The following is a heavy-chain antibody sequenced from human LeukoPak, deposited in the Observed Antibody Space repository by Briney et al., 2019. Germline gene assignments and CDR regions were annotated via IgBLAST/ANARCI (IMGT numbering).Heavy chain of an antibody. CDR3: ANGYSYGSIDY. CDR2: ISGSGDDT. CDR1: GFTFSSFA. V-gene: IGHV3-23*01. J-gene: IGHJ4*02. D-gene: IGHD5-18*01. Sequence: GGSLRLSCAASGFTFSSFAMTWVRQAPGKGLEWVSGISGSGDDTYYADSVKGRFTISRDNSENTLYLQMHSLRLEDTAVYYCANGYSYGSIDYWGQGTLVTVSS.